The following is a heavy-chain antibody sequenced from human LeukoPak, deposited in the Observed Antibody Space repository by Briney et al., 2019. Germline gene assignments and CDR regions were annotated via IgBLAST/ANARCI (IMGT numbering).Heavy chain of an antibody. V-gene: IGHV3-30*02. CDR1: GFTFSSYA. J-gene: IGHJ4*02. CDR2: IRYDGSNK. D-gene: IGHD3-10*01. CDR3: ARDSSMLRGPLVIYYFDF. Sequence: WGSLRLSCAASGFTFSSYAMHWVRQAPGKGLEWVAFIRYDGSNKYYADSVKGRFTISRDNSKNTLYLQMNSLRVEDTAVYYCARDSSMLRGPLVIYYFDFWGQGTLVTVSS.